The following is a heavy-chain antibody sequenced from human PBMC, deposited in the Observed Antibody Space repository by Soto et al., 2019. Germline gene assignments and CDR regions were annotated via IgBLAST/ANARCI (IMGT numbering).Heavy chain of an antibody. D-gene: IGHD3-16*01. J-gene: IGHJ4*02. V-gene: IGHV1-3*01. CDR2: INAGNGNT. CDR1: GYTFTSSV. CDR3: VMFTEDY. Sequence: ASVKVSCKASGYTFTSSVMHWVRQAPGQRLEWMGWINAGNGNTQYSQKFQGRVTITRDTSATTAYMELSSLRSEDTAVYYCVMFTEDYWGQGTLVTVSS.